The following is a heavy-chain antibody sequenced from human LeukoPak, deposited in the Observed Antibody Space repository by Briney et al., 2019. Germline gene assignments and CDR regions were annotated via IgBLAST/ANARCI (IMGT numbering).Heavy chain of an antibody. V-gene: IGHV1-2*02. CDR1: GYTFTGYY. J-gene: IGHJ4*02. CDR2: INPNSGGT. CDR3: ARGLYSSGWSPDY. Sequence: GSVKVSCKASGYTFTGYYMHWVRQAPGQGLEWMGWINPNSGGTNYAQKFQGRVTMTRDTSISTAYMELSRLRSDDTAVYYCARGLYSSGWSPDYWGQGTLVTVSS. D-gene: IGHD6-19*01.